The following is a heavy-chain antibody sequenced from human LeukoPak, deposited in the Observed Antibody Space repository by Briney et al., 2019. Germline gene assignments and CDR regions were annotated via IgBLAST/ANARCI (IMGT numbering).Heavy chain of an antibody. CDR3: AKKYHSFDY. Sequence: GGSLRLSCAACGFTFSSYSMNWVRQAPGKGLEWVSSVSSGGGSTYYADSVKGRFTISRDNSKNTLYLQMNSLRAEDTAVYYCAKKYHSFDYWGQGTLVTVSS. D-gene: IGHD2/OR15-2a*01. CDR2: VSSGGGST. CDR1: GFTFSSYS. V-gene: IGHV3-23*01. J-gene: IGHJ4*02.